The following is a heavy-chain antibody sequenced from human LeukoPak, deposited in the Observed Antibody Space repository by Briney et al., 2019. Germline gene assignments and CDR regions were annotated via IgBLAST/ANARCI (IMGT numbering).Heavy chain of an antibody. D-gene: IGHD4-17*01. V-gene: IGHV1-8*03. Sequence: GASVKVSCKASGYTFTSYDINWVRQATGQGLEWMGWMNPNSGNTGYAQKFQGRVTITRNTSISTAYMELSSLRSEDTAVYYCAREPPVGSGDYNSHGDYWGQGTLVTVSS. CDR1: GYTFTSYD. J-gene: IGHJ4*02. CDR3: AREPPVGSGDYNSHGDY. CDR2: MNPNSGNT.